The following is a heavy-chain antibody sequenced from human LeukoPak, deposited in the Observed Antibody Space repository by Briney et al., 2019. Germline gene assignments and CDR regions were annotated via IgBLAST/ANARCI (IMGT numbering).Heavy chain of an antibody. V-gene: IGHV3-23*01. J-gene: IGHJ3*02. CDR3: AKDLSSGDAFDI. Sequence: PGGSLRLSCAASGFTFSSYAMSWVRQAPGKELEWVSAISGSGGSTYYADSVKGRFTISRDNSKNTLYLQMNSLRAEDTAVYYCAKDLSSGDAFDIWGQGTMVTVSS. D-gene: IGHD1-26*01. CDR2: ISGSGGST. CDR1: GFTFSSYA.